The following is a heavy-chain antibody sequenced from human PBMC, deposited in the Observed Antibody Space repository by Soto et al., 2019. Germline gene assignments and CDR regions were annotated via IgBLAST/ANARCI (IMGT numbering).Heavy chain of an antibody. J-gene: IGHJ4*02. CDR1: GFTFSSYA. CDR3: ANGAAGPNDY. D-gene: IGHD6-13*01. Sequence: PGGSLRLSCAASGFTFSSYAMHWVRQAPGKGLEWVAVISYDGSTYYADSVKGRFTISRDNSKNTLYLQMNSLRAEDTAVYYCANGAAGPNDYWGQGTLVTVSS. CDR2: ISYDGST. V-gene: IGHV3-30-3*01.